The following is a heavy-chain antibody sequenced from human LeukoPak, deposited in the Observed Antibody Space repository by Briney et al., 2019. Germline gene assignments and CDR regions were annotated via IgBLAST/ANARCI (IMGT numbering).Heavy chain of an antibody. D-gene: IGHD2-15*01. Sequence: GGSLRLSCAASGFTFSSYAMSWVRQAPGKGLEWVSVIYSGGSTYYADSVKGRFTISRDNSKNTLYLQMNSLRAEDTAVYYCARFYGGKRAFDYWGQGTLVTVSS. CDR2: IYSGGST. CDR3: ARFYGGKRAFDY. V-gene: IGHV3-53*01. J-gene: IGHJ4*02. CDR1: GFTFSSYA.